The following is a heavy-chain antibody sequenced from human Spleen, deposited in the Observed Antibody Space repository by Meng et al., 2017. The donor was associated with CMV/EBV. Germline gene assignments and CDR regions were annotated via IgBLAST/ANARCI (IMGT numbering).Heavy chain of an antibody. V-gene: IGHV3-23*01. CDR3: AKRDWGELDYGGNFRA. Sequence: GGSLRLSCVASGFTFSNYGMSWVRQAPGKGLEWVSGISGGGGRTYYADSVKGRFTISRDNSKNTLYLQMNSLRAEDTALYYCAKRDWGELDYGGNFRAWGQGSMVTVSS. CDR2: ISGGGGRT. D-gene: IGHD4-23*01. CDR1: GFTFSNYG. J-gene: IGHJ5*02.